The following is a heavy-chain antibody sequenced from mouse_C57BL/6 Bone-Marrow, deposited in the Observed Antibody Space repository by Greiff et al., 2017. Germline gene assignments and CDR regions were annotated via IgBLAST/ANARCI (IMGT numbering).Heavy chain of an antibody. J-gene: IGHJ1*03. CDR3: ARWTTVVGHWYFDV. CDR1: GYTFTSYT. V-gene: IGHV1-4*01. CDR2: INPSSGYT. Sequence: QVHVKQSGAELARPGASVKMSCKASGYTFTSYTMNWVKQRPGQGLEWIGYINPSSGYTKYNQKFKDKATLTADKSSSTAYMQLSSLTSEDSAVYYCARWTTVVGHWYFDVWGTGTTVTVSS. D-gene: IGHD1-1*01.